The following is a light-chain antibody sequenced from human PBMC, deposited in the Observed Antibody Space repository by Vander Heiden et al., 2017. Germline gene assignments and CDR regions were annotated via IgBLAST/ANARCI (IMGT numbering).Light chain of an antibody. Sequence: IQMTQSPSTLSASVGDRDTITCRASQSISTWLAWYQQKPGKAPKLLIFKASTLQSGVPSRFSGSGSETEFTLTISGLQPDDFASYYCQQYNSYSRTFGQGTKVEIK. CDR2: KAS. V-gene: IGKV1-5*03. CDR1: QSISTW. CDR3: QQYNSYSRT. J-gene: IGKJ1*01.